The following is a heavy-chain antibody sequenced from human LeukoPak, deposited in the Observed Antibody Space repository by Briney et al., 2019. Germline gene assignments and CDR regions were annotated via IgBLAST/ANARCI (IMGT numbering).Heavy chain of an antibody. D-gene: IGHD3-22*01. V-gene: IGHV4-31*03. Sequence: SQTLSLTRTVSGGSISSGGYYWSWIRQHPGKGLEWIGYIYYSGSTYYNPSLKSRVTISVDTSKNQFSLKLSSVTAADTAVYYCARDRYYYDSSGYSYAFDIWGQGTMVTVSS. CDR1: GGSISSGGYY. CDR3: ARDRYYYDSSGYSYAFDI. CDR2: IYYSGST. J-gene: IGHJ3*02.